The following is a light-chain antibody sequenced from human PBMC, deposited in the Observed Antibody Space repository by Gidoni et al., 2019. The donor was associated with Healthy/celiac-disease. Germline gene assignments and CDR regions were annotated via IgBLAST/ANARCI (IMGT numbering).Light chain of an antibody. Sequence: EIELTQSPGTLSLSPGARATLSCRASQSVSSSYLAWYQQKPGQAPRLLISGASSRATGIPDRFSGSGSGTDFTLTISRLEPEDFAVYYCQQYGSSPPDTFGQXTKLEIK. CDR3: QQYGSSPPDT. V-gene: IGKV3-20*01. J-gene: IGKJ2*01. CDR2: GAS. CDR1: QSVSSSY.